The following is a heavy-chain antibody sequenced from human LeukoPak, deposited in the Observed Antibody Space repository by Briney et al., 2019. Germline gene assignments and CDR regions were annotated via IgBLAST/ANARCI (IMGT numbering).Heavy chain of an antibody. D-gene: IGHD3-22*01. V-gene: IGHV3-48*02. CDR2: ISSSSSAI. Sequence: GGSLRLSCAASGFTFSSYSMNWVRQAPGKGLEGGSDISSSSSAIYYADSVQGRFTISRDNAKNSLSLQMNSLRDEETAVYYCARDSGDRSGYYYVNYYSYGMDVWGQGNTVTVSS. J-gene: IGHJ6*02. CDR1: GFTFSSYS. CDR3: ARDSGDRSGYYYVNYYSYGMDV.